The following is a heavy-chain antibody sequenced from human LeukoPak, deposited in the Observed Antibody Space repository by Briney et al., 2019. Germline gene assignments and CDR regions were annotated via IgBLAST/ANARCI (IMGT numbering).Heavy chain of an antibody. J-gene: IGHJ4*02. CDR3: ARVSGGYLYYFDY. CDR1: GYTFTSYG. Sequence: GASVKVSCKASGYTFTSYGISWVRQAPGQGLEWMGWINPNSGGTNYAQKFQGRVTMTRDTSISTAYMELSRLRSDDTAVYYCARVSGGYLYYFDYWGQGTLVTVSS. D-gene: IGHD1-26*01. V-gene: IGHV1-2*02. CDR2: INPNSGGT.